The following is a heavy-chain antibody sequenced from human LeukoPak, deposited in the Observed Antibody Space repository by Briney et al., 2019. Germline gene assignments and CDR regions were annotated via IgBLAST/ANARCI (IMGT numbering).Heavy chain of an antibody. CDR1: GFTLSSYA. Sequence: GGSLRLSCAASGFTLSSYAMSWVRQGPGKGLEWVSAISVSGNTYHADSVKGRFTISRDSSKNSLYLQMISLRVEDTAVYYCVRDKLVGPSRLDHWGQGTLVTVSS. CDR3: VRDKLVGPSRLDH. J-gene: IGHJ4*02. V-gene: IGHV3-23*01. D-gene: IGHD1-26*01. CDR2: ISVSGNT.